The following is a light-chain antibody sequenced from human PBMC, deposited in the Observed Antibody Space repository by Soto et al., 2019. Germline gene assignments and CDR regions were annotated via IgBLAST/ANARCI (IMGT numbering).Light chain of an antibody. CDR3: QKYNNWPPLT. CDR2: GAS. V-gene: IGKV3-15*01. CDR1: QSVTSN. Sequence: EIVMTQPPATLSVSPGERATLSCRASQSVTSNLAWYQQKPGQAPRLLIYGASTRATGIPARFSGSGSGTEFTLTISSPQSEDFAVYYCQKYNNWPPLTFGQGTKVDIK. J-gene: IGKJ1*01.